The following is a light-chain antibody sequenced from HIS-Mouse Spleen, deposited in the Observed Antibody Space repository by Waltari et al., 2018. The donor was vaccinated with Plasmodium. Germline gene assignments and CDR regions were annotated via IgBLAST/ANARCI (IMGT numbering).Light chain of an antibody. J-gene: IGKJ3*01. CDR2: GAT. CDR3: QQYNNWSFT. CDR1: QCVSSN. Sequence: DIVMTPSPATLSVSPGERATLSCRASQCVSSNLAWYQQKPGQAPRLLIYGATTLATGIPARFSGSGSGTEFTLTISSLQSEDFAVYYCQQYNNWSFTFGPGTKVEIK. V-gene: IGKV3-15*01.